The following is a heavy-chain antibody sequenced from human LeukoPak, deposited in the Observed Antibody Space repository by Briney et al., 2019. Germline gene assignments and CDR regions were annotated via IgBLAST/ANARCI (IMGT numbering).Heavy chain of an antibody. CDR1: GFTFSSYA. CDR2: ISSNGGST. D-gene: IGHD3-10*01. J-gene: IGHJ4*02. V-gene: IGHV3-64*04. CDR3: ARHLKNYYGSGSYYYYFDY. Sequence: GGSLRLSCSASGFTFSSYAMHWVRQAPGKGLEYVSAISSNGGSTYYADSVKGRFTISRDNSKNTLYLQMNSLRAEDTAVYYCARHLKNYYGSGSYYYYFDYWGQGTLVTVSS.